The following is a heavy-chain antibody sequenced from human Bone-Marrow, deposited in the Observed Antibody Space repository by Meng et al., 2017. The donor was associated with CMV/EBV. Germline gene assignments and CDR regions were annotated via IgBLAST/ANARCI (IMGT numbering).Heavy chain of an antibody. CDR3: VKGRSLFDY. J-gene: IGHJ4*02. CDR2: IHYHGN. CDR1: GFIFGSCA. Sequence: SLTLSSSVSGFIFGSCARTWVRQAPGKGLEWVSTIHYHGNDYGDSVKGRFTVSRDDAKNMVYLQMNSLRDEDTAVYYCVKGRSLFDYWGRGTLVTVSS. V-gene: IGHV3-23*03.